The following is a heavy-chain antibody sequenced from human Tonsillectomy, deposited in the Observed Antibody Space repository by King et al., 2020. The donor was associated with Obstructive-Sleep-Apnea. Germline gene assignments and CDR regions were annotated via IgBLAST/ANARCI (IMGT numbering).Heavy chain of an antibody. J-gene: IGHJ4*02. CDR3: ARDRKFSTSWPPFLYFDY. V-gene: IGHV1-2*02. CDR1: GYSFTGYY. D-gene: IGHD6-13*01. Sequence: VQLVESGAEVKQPGASVKVSCKTSGYSFTGYYLHWVRQAPGQGLEWMGWINPNSGGTNYAQKFQGRVTMTRDTSISTAYMELSRLRSDDTAVYFCARDRKFSTSWPPFLYFDYWGQGTLVPVSS. CDR2: INPNSGGT.